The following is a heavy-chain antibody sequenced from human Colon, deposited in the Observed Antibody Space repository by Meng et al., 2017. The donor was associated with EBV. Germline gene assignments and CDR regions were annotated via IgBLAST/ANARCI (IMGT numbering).Heavy chain of an antibody. Sequence: QGDLQGSGPGLVKPSGPSPLPCAVAGGSLSSRNWWGWVRQPPGKGLEWIGEIYHSGSTNYNPSLKSRVTISVDESKNQFSLRLSSVTAADTAVYYCARVGAYCGGDCYHPRWGQGTLVTVSS. J-gene: IGHJ4*02. CDR2: IYHSGST. CDR1: GGSLSSRNW. V-gene: IGHV4-4*02. D-gene: IGHD2-21*02. CDR3: ARVGAYCGGDCYHPR.